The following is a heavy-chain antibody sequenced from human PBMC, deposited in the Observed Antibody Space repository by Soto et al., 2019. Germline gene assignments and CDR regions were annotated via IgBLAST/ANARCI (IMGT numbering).Heavy chain of an antibody. V-gene: IGHV1-2*02. J-gene: IGHJ6*02. CDR1: GYIFTGYF. CDR3: ARIPWGRDHYSGMDV. CDR2: INPKTRAT. Sequence: QVQLVQSGAEVKKYGASVKVSCKASGYIFTGYFIQWLRQAPGQGLEWMGWINPKTRATNYALKFQGRVTMTRDTSLGAAYMALTRLRPDEPALYYWARIPWGRDHYSGMDVWGQGTTVNASS. D-gene: IGHD1-26*01.